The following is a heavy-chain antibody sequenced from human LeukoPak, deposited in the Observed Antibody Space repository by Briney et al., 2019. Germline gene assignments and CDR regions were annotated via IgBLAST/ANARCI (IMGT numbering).Heavy chain of an antibody. CDR1: GYTFTSYG. D-gene: IGHD6-13*01. J-gene: IGHJ4*02. CDR3: ARDGKYSSSWPLDY. V-gene: IGHV1-18*01. CDR2: ISAYNGNT. Sequence: ASVKVSCKASGYTFTSYGISWVRQAPGQGLEWMGWISAYNGNTNYAQKFQGRVTITADKSTSTAYMELSSLRSEDTAVYYCARDGKYSSSWPLDYWGQGTLVTVSS.